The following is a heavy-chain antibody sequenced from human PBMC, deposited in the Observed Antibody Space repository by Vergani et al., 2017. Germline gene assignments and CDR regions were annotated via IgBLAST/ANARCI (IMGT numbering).Heavy chain of an antibody. CDR2: TYYSGST. Sequence: QVQLQESGPGLVKPSQTLSLICPVSGGSISSGCYYWSWIRQPAGKGMEWIGYTYYSGSTNYNPSLKSRVTLSVDTSKNPFSLKLSPVTAADTAVYYCAREGESGSSGWRNAAFDIWGQGTMVTVSS. CDR3: AREGESGSSGWRNAAFDI. CDR1: GGSISSGCYY. J-gene: IGHJ3*02. D-gene: IGHD6-19*01. V-gene: IGHV4-61*10.